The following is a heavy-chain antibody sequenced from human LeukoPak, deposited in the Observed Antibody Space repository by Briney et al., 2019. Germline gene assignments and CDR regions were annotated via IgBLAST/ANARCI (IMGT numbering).Heavy chain of an antibody. CDR2: IYSSGST. J-gene: IGHJ4*02. D-gene: IGHD3-10*01. Sequence: GGSLRLSCAASGLTVSTDYMSWVRQAPGKGLEWVSVIYSSGSTYYADSVKGRFTISRDNSKNTMYLQMNSLRVEDTAVYYCARDARGSGTYTFDYWGQGTLVTVSS. CDR1: GLTVSTDY. V-gene: IGHV3-66*01. CDR3: ARDARGSGTYTFDY.